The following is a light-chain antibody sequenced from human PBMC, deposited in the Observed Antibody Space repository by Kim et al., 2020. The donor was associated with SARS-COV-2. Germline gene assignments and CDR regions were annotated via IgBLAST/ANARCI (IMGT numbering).Light chain of an antibody. Sequence: DVQMTQSPSSLSASVGDSVTLTCRASQTISTFLNWYQQRPGQAPKLLITGASNLQTGVASRFGGSGSGTDFTLTISSLQPADFATYYCQQNYRTPPTFGQGTKVDIK. J-gene: IGKJ1*01. CDR1: QTISTF. CDR2: GAS. V-gene: IGKV1-39*01. CDR3: QQNYRTPPT.